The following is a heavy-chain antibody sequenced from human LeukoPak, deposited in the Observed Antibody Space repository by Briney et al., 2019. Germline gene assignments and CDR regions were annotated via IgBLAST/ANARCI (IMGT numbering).Heavy chain of an antibody. Sequence: PSETLSLTCTVSGGSISSSSYYWSWIRQPPGKGLEWIGEINHSGSTNYNPSLKSRVTISVDTSKNQFSLKLSSVTAADTAVYYCARGVRSSSWYRFGCHFDYWGQGTLVTVSS. CDR3: ARGVRSSSWYRFGCHFDY. J-gene: IGHJ4*02. CDR2: INHSGST. CDR1: GGSISSSSYY. D-gene: IGHD6-13*01. V-gene: IGHV4-39*07.